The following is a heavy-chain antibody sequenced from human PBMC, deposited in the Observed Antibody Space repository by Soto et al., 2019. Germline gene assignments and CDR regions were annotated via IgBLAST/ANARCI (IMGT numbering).Heavy chain of an antibody. J-gene: IGHJ3*02. CDR1: GYSFTSYW. CDR2: IYPGDSDT. CDR3: ARRMVYAIPGGEWDAFDI. V-gene: IGHV5-51*03. D-gene: IGHD2-8*01. Sequence: EVQLVQSGAEVKKPGESLKISCKGSGYSFTSYWIGWVRQMPGKGLEWMGIIYPGDSDTRYSPSFQGQVTISADKSISTAYLQWSSLKASDTAMYYCARRMVYAIPGGEWDAFDIWGQGTMVTVSS.